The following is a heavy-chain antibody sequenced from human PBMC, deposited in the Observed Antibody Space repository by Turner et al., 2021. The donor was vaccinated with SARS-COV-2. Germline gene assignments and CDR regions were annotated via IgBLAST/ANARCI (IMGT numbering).Heavy chain of an antibody. V-gene: IGHV3-30-3*01. D-gene: IGHD3-16*01. CDR3: ARVLWLYWYFDL. Sequence: QVQLVESGGGVVQPGRSLRLSCAASGFTFSSYAMHWVRQAPGKGLEWVAVISYDGSNKFYADSVKGRFTISRDNSKNTLYLQMNSLRAEDTAVYYCARVLWLYWYFDLWGRGTLVTVSS. CDR2: ISYDGSNK. J-gene: IGHJ2*01. CDR1: GFTFSSYA.